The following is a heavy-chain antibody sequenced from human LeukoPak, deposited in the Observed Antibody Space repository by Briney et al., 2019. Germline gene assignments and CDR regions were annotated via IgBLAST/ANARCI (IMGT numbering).Heavy chain of an antibody. D-gene: IGHD4-11*01. J-gene: IGHJ4*02. Sequence: GRSLTPSCAASGFSFSSYGMHCVRQAPGKGLGWVAFIRYDGTNKYYADSVKGRFTISRDNSKNTLYLHMNSLRAEDTAVYYWARDVYSNYDYFDYWGQGTLVTVSS. CDR2: IRYDGTNK. CDR3: ARDVYSNYDYFDY. V-gene: IGHV3-30*02. CDR1: GFSFSSYG.